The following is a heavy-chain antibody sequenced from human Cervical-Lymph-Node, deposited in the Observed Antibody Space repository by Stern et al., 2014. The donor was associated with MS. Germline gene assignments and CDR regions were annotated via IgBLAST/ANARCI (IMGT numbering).Heavy chain of an antibody. J-gene: IGHJ4*02. CDR3: ARDTSSPERSDW. CDR1: GLNVSRDY. Sequence: EMQLVEYGGGVIQPGGSLRISCTDSGLNVSRDYMTWVRQAPGKGVEWVSLITNVGSTFYTDSVKGRFTISRDDSKNTVYLHMTSLRAEDTAMYYCARDTSSPERSDWWGQGTLVTVSS. CDR2: ITNVGST. D-gene: IGHD1-1*01. V-gene: IGHV3-53*01.